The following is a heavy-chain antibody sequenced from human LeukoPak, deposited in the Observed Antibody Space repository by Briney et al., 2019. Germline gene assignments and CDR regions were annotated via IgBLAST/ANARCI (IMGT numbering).Heavy chain of an antibody. CDR1: GDSLSRYY. Sequence: PSETLSLTCTVSGDSLSRYYWSWIRQPAGEGLEWIGRIYNGGIITYNPPLKSRVTMSIDTSNNQFSLRLRFVTAADTAVYYCARDSGTTGEVKFDPWGQGTLVTVSS. J-gene: IGHJ5*02. CDR3: ARDSGTTGEVKFDP. CDR2: IYNGGII. D-gene: IGHD3-10*01. V-gene: IGHV4-4*07.